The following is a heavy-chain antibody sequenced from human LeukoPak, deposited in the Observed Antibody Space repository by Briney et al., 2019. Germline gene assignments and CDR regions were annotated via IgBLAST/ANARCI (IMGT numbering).Heavy chain of an antibody. Sequence: SVKVSCKASGGTFSSCAISWVRQAPGQGLEWMGGIIPIFGTANYAQKFQGRVTITADESTSTAYMELSSLRSEGTAVYYCARSHSAGYNWFDPWGQGTLVTVSS. CDR2: IIPIFGTA. CDR1: GGTFSSCA. CDR3: ARSHSAGYNWFDP. V-gene: IGHV1-69*13. J-gene: IGHJ5*02.